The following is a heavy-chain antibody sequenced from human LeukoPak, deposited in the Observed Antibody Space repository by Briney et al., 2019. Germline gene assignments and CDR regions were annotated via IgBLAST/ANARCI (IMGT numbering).Heavy chain of an antibody. CDR3: AGAEMATNSFDY. V-gene: IGHV3-48*03. Sequence: GGSLRLSCAASGFTFSSYEMNWVRQAPGKGLEWVSYISSSGSTIYYADSVKGRFTISRDNAKNSLYLQMNSLRAEDTAVYYCAGAEMATNSFDYWGQGTLVTVSS. J-gene: IGHJ4*02. CDR2: ISSSGSTI. CDR1: GFTFSSYE. D-gene: IGHD5-24*01.